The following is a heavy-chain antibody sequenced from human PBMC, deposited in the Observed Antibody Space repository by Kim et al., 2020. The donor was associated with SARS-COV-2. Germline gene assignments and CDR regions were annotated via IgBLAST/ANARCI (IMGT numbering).Heavy chain of an antibody. CDR2: FDPEDGET. D-gene: IGHD6-19*01. CDR3: ATDRGSSGWYDAFDI. V-gene: IGHV1-24*01. Sequence: ASVKVSCKVSGYTLTELSMHWVRQAPGKGLEWMGGFDPEDGETIYAQKFQGRVTMTEDTSTDTAYMELSSLRSEDTAVYYCATDRGSSGWYDAFDIWGQGTMVTVSS. J-gene: IGHJ3*02. CDR1: GYTLTELS.